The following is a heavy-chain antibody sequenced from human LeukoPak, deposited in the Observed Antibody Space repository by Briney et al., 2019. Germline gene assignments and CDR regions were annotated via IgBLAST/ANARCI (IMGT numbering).Heavy chain of an antibody. V-gene: IGHV4-39*07. J-gene: IGHJ4*02. CDR1: GGSIGSSSYY. CDR3: ARVVGATLDY. D-gene: IGHD1-26*01. CDR2: ICYSGST. Sequence: SETLSLTCTVSGGSIGSSSYYWGWIRQPPGKGLEWIGSICYSGSTYYNPSLKSRVTISVDTSKNQFSLKLSSVTAADTAVYYCARVVGATLDYWGQGTLVTVSS.